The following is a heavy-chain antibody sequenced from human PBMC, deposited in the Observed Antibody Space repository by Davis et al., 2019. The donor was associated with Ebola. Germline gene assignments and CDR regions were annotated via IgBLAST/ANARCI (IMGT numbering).Heavy chain of an antibody. CDR3: ARGRHRGYYFDY. J-gene: IGHJ4*02. Sequence: GGSLRLSCAASGFTVSSNYMSWVRQAPGKGLEWVSVIYSGGSTYYADSVKGRFTISRDKSKNTLYLQMNSLRAEDTAVYYCARGRHRGYYFDYWGQGTLVTVSS. CDR2: IYSGGST. CDR1: GFTVSSNY. V-gene: IGHV3-53*01. D-gene: IGHD5-12*01.